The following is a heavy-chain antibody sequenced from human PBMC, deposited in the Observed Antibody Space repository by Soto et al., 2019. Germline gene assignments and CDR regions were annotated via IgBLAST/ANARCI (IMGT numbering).Heavy chain of an antibody. J-gene: IGHJ3*02. CDR1: GFTFSSYW. CDR3: ARDLSVGGYNPGDTFDI. Sequence: GGSLRLSCAASGFTFSSYWMHWVRQAPGKGLVWVSRINSDGSSTSYADSVKGRFTISRDNSKNTLYLQMNSLRAEDTAVYYCARDLSVGGYNPGDTFDIWGQGTMVTVSS. V-gene: IGHV3-74*01. CDR2: INSDGSST. D-gene: IGHD5-12*01.